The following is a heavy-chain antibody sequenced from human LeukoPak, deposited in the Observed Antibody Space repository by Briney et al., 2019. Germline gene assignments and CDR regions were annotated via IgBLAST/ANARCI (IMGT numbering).Heavy chain of an antibody. CDR3: ARRGSYQLLYGPAYYYGMDV. D-gene: IGHD2-2*02. CDR2: IDPDRRTT. J-gene: IGHJ6*02. Sequence: ASVKVSCKTSGYPFTGNYINWLRQAPGQGLEWLGLIDPDRRTTVYAQKFQGRVAMTGDMSTSTVYMELRSLRSDDTAVYYCARRGSYQLLYGPAYYYGMDVWGQGTTVTVSS. CDR1: GYPFTGNY. V-gene: IGHV1-46*01.